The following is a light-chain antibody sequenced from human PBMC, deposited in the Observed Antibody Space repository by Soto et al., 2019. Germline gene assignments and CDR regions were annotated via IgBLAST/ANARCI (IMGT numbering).Light chain of an antibody. CDR2: GNN. V-gene: IGLV1-40*01. Sequence: QSVLTQPPSVSGAPGQRVTMSCSGSSSNIGAGYDVHWYQQVPGTAPKLLIYGNNNRPSGISDRFSGSTSGTSASLAITGLQADDEADYYCQSHDNSIGATYVFGTGTKVTVL. J-gene: IGLJ1*01. CDR3: QSHDNSIGATYV. CDR1: SSNIGAGYD.